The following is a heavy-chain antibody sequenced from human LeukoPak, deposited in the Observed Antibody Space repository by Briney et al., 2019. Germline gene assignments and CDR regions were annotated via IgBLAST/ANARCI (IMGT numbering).Heavy chain of an antibody. CDR3: TRDPGWLDFDC. CDR2: TYYKSKWYN. J-gene: IGHJ4*02. D-gene: IGHD6-19*01. Sequence: SQTLSLTCAISGDSVSNNNVAWNWIRQSPSRGLEWLGRTYYKSKWYNDYAVSVKSRMSINPDTTNNQFSLHMNSVTPEDTAVYFCTRDPGWLDFDCWGQGTLVTVSS. CDR1: GDSVSNNNVA. V-gene: IGHV6-1*01.